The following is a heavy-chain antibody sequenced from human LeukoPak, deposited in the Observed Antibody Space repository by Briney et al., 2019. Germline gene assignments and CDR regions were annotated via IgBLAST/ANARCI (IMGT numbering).Heavy chain of an antibody. CDR2: FDPENGET. Sequence: ASVTVSCKVSGYTLTQLSMHWVRQAPGKGLEWMGFFDPENGETLYAQKFQGRVTMTEDTSTDTAYMELSSLRSDDTALYYCTRSAMVLPYYFDYWGQGTLVTVSS. V-gene: IGHV1-24*01. J-gene: IGHJ4*02. CDR1: GYTLTQLS. CDR3: TRSAMVLPYYFDY. D-gene: IGHD3-10*01.